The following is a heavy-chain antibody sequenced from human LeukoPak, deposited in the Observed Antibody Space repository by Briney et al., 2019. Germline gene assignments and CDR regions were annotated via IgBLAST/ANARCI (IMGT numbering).Heavy chain of an antibody. J-gene: IGHJ4*02. CDR2: INSDGSST. D-gene: IGHD3-16*02. Sequence: GGSLRLSCAASGFTFSSYWMHWVRQAPGKGLVWVSRINSDGSSTSYADSVKGRFTISRDNAKNTLYLQMNSLRAGDTAVYYCAKLRLGELSLFDYWGQGTLVTVSS. CDR1: GFTFSSYW. CDR3: AKLRLGELSLFDY. V-gene: IGHV3-74*01.